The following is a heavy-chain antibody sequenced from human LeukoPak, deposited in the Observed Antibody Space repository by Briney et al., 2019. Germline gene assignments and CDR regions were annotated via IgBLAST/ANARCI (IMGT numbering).Heavy chain of an antibody. CDR1: GYSISSGYY. D-gene: IGHD6-25*01. CDR3: ARLYLPAKRFDY. V-gene: IGHV4-38-2*02. Sequence: PSETLSLTCTVSGYSISSGYYWGWIRQPPGKGLEWIGSIYHSGRTFYNPSLKSRVTISVDTSKNQFSLKLTSVTAADTAVYYCARLYLPAKRFDYWGPGTLVTVSS. J-gene: IGHJ4*02. CDR2: IYHSGRT.